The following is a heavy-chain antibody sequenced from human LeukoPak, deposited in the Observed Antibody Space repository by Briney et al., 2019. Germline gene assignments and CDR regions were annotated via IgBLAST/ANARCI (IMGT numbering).Heavy chain of an antibody. Sequence: PGGSLRLSCAASGFTFSSYAMHWVRQAPGKGLEWVAVISYDGSNKYYADSVKGRFTISRDNSKNTLYLQMNSLRAEDTAVYYCARAPRLHSSSWYWNNWFDPWGQGTLVTVSS. CDR1: GFTFSSYA. V-gene: IGHV3-30-3*01. D-gene: IGHD6-13*01. CDR3: ARAPRLHSSSWYWNNWFDP. CDR2: ISYDGSNK. J-gene: IGHJ5*02.